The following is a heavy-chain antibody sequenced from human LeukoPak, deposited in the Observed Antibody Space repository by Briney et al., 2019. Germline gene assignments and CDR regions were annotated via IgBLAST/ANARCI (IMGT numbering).Heavy chain of an antibody. D-gene: IGHD3-10*01. V-gene: IGHV1-8*01. Sequence: ASVKVSCKASGYTFVNYDINWVRQATGQGLEWMGWMNPGSGNTGYAQKFQGRVTMTRNTSISTAYMELSSLRSEDTAVYYCARDRAGSGSSFDYWGQGTLVTVSS. CDR1: GYTFVNYD. J-gene: IGHJ4*02. CDR3: ARDRAGSGSSFDY. CDR2: MNPGSGNT.